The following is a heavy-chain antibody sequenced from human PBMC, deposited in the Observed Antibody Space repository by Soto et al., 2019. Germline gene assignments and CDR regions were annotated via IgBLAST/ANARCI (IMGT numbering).Heavy chain of an antibody. J-gene: IGHJ3*02. CDR3: AKECGYSSSWYFNAFDI. V-gene: IGHV3-23*01. Sequence: GGSLRLSCAASGFTFSSYAMSWVRQAPGKGLEWVSAISGSGGSTYYADSVKGRFTISRDNSKNTLYLQMNSLRAEDTAVYYCAKECGYSSSWYFNAFDIWGQGTMVTVSS. CDR2: ISGSGGST. D-gene: IGHD6-13*01. CDR1: GFTFSSYA.